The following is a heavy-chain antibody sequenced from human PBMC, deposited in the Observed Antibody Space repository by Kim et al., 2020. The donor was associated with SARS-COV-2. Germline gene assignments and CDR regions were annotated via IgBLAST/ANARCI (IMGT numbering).Heavy chain of an antibody. CDR2: ISGSGGST. CDR1: GFTFSSYA. CDR3: AKESPALRYFDWLLFYFQH. J-gene: IGHJ1*01. D-gene: IGHD3-9*01. Sequence: GGSLRLSCAASGFTFSSYAMSWVRQAPGKGLEWVSAISGSGGSTYYADSVKGRFTISRDNSKNTLYLQMNSLRAEDTAVYYCAKESPALRYFDWLLFYFQHWGQGTLVTVSS. V-gene: IGHV3-23*01.